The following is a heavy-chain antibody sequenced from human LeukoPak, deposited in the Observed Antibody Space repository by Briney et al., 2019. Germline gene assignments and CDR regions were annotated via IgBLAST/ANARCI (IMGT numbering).Heavy chain of an antibody. Sequence: ASVKVSCKVSGYTLTELSMHGVRQAPGKGLEWMGGFDPEDGETIYAQKFQGRVTMTEDTSTDTAYMELSSLRSEDTAVYYCATVTGTYSSVFDYWGQGTLVTVSS. V-gene: IGHV1-24*01. CDR3: ATVTGTYSSVFDY. D-gene: IGHD6-19*01. CDR2: FDPEDGET. J-gene: IGHJ4*02. CDR1: GYTLTELS.